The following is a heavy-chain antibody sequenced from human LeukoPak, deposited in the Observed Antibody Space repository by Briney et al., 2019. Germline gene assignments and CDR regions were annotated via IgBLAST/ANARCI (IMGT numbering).Heavy chain of an antibody. Sequence: PGGSLRLSCAASGFTFSDYYMSWLRQAPGKGLEWVSYISSSGSTIYYADSVKGRFTISRDNAKNSPYLQMNSLRAEDTAVYYCARGVDTAMVTFIFQHWGQGTLVTVSS. CDR2: ISSSGSTI. CDR3: ARGVDTAMVTFIFQH. V-gene: IGHV3-11*01. D-gene: IGHD5-18*01. CDR1: GFTFSDYY. J-gene: IGHJ1*01.